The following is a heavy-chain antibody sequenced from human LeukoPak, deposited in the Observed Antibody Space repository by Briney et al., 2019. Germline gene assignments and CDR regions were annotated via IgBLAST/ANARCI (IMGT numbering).Heavy chain of an antibody. J-gene: IGHJ5*02. CDR1: GYSISGSY. D-gene: IGHD2-2*01. CDR2: IYYTGDT. V-gene: IGHV4-59*08. Sequence: SETLSLTCSVSGYSISGSYWSWIRQPPGKGLEWIGYIYYTGDTNSNPSLKSRVIISLDTSKNQVSLQVTSVTAADTAVYYCARVPGYCSSTSCRGFDPWGQGTLVTVSS. CDR3: ARVPGYCSSTSCRGFDP.